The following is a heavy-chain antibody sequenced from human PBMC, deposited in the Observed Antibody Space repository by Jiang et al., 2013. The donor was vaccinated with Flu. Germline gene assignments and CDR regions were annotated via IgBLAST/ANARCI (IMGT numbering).Heavy chain of an antibody. J-gene: IGHJ4*02. D-gene: IGHD3-9*01. V-gene: IGHV4-34*01. CDR3: ARVRLADDY. Sequence: KSRVTISVDTSKNQFSLKLSSVTAADTAVYYCARVRLADDYWGQGTLVTVSS.